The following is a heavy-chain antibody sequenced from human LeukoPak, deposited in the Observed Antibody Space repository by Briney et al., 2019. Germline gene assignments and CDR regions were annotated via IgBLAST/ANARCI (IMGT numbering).Heavy chain of an antibody. V-gene: IGHV3-30*02. D-gene: IGHD1-26*01. J-gene: IGHJ5*02. CDR2: IRYDGSKE. CDR1: GFTFSTYG. CDR3: AKDSGWIGP. Sequence: GGSLRPSCAASGFTFSTYGMHWVRQAPGKGLEWVTFIRYDGSKEYYTDSVKGRFTISRDNSKNTLYLQMNSLRAEDTAVYYCAKDSGWIGPWGQGTLVTVSS.